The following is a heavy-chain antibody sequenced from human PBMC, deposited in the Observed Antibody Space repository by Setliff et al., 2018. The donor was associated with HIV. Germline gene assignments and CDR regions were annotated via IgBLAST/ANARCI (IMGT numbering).Heavy chain of an antibody. V-gene: IGHV1-18*01. CDR3: ARGGHCTAGVCYHYEY. Sequence: ASVKVSCKASGYTFTSYGVSWVRQAPGQGLEWVGWVSAWDGRTDYSQKVQGRVTMTTDASTSTAYMELRSLTSDDTAVYYCARGGHCTAGVCYHYEYWGQGTQVTVSS. CDR1: GYTFTSYG. J-gene: IGHJ4*02. D-gene: IGHD2-8*02. CDR2: VSAWDGRT.